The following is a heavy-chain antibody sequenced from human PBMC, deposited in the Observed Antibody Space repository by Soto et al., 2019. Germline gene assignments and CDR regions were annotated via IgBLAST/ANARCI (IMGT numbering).Heavy chain of an antibody. CDR1: GDTFNFYS. CDR2: VNPILRMS. D-gene: IGHD3-10*01. J-gene: IGHJ4*02. Sequence: QVQLVQSGAEVKRPGSSVKVSCKASGDTFNFYSINWVRQAPGVGLVWVGRVNPILRMSNYAQRFQGRVTMTADKSTSTAYMELRSLRSEDTAIYYCASSYGSGYRAFDYWGEGAPVTVS. V-gene: IGHV1-69*02. CDR3: ASSYGSGYRAFDY.